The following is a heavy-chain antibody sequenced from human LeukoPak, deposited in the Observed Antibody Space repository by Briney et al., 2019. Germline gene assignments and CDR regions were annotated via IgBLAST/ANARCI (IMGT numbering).Heavy chain of an antibody. V-gene: IGHV1-2*02. Sequence: WASVKVSCKTSGYPFTGYYMHWVRQAPGQGLEWMGWSNPNSGGTNYVQKFQGRVTMTRDTSISTAYMELYRLRPDDTAVYYCARQLDTGRPLDYWGQGTLVTVSS. J-gene: IGHJ4*02. CDR2: SNPNSGGT. CDR1: GYPFTGYY. D-gene: IGHD5-18*01. CDR3: ARQLDTGRPLDY.